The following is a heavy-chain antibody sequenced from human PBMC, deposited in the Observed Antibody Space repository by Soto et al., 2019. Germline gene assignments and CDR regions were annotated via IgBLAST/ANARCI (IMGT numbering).Heavy chain of an antibody. CDR3: AKAPGSSPRWGYYYMDV. CDR1: GFTFSSSA. D-gene: IGHD6-6*01. V-gene: IGHV3-23*01. J-gene: IGHJ6*03. CDR2: VGGNSVST. Sequence: EVRLLESGGDLIQPGGSLRLSCAASGFTFSSSAMSWVRQAPDKGLEWVSAVGGNSVSTFYAGSVKGRFTISKDSSKNTLFLQINSVRAEDTAVYYCAKAPGSSPRWGYYYMDVWGKGTTVTVS.